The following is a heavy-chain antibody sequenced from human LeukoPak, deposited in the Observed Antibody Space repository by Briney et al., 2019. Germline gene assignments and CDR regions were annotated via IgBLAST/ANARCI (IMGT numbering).Heavy chain of an antibody. CDR1: GFTFSSYA. D-gene: IGHD3-22*01. V-gene: IGHV3-30-3*01. CDR2: ISYDGSNK. J-gene: IGHJ4*02. Sequence: GGSLRLFCAASGFTFSSYAMHWVRQARGKGLERVAVISYDGSNKYYADSVKGRFTISGDNSKNTLYLQMNSLRAEDTAVFYCARDRPTEYYYDSSGYSPDYWGQGTLVTVSS. CDR3: ARDRPTEYYYDSSGYSPDY.